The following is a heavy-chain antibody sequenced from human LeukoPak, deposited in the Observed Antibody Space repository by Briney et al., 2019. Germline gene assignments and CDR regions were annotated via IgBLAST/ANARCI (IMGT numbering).Heavy chain of an antibody. CDR3: ARTYSSSDEFDY. D-gene: IGHD6-13*01. CDR1: GYTFTSYD. J-gene: IGHJ4*02. Sequence: ASVKVSCKASGYTFTSYDIHWVRQAPGQGLEWMGIINPSGGSTTYAQKFQGRVAMTRDTSTSRVYMEVSSLRSEDTAVYYCARTYSSSDEFDYWGQGTLVTVSS. V-gene: IGHV1-46*01. CDR2: INPSGGST.